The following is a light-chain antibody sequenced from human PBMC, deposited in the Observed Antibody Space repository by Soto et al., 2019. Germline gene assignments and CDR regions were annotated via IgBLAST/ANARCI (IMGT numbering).Light chain of an antibody. Sequence: EIVLTQSPATLSLSPGDRATLSCRASQSVSSYLAWYQQIPGQAPSLLIYGAFTRATGIPARFSGSGSGTDFTLTISSLQPEDFATYYCQQFNNYLITFGQGTRLEI. CDR2: GAF. J-gene: IGKJ5*01. CDR1: QSVSSY. CDR3: QQFNNYLIT. V-gene: IGKV3-15*01.